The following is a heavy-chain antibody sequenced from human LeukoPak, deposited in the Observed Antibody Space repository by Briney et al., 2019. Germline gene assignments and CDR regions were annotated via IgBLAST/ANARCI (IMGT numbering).Heavy chain of an antibody. CDR3: ARDLGDGYLANDY. Sequence: SQTQSLTCTVSGGSISSGAYYWSWIRQHPGKGLEWIGYFYYSGSTYYNPSLKSRVTISVDTSKNQFSLDLSSVTAADTAVYYCARDLGDGYLANDYWGQGTLVTVSS. V-gene: IGHV4-31*03. CDR1: GGSISSGAYY. D-gene: IGHD5-24*01. J-gene: IGHJ4*02. CDR2: FYYSGST.